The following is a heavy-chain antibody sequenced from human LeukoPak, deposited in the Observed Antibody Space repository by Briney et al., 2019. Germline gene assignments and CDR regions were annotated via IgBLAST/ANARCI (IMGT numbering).Heavy chain of an antibody. CDR3: SNGIYSSSY. D-gene: IGHD6-6*01. CDR1: GFTFTHYW. Sequence: GGSLRLSCAASGFTFTHYWMCWVRQAPGKGLEWVANIHQDGSIQYYLDSVEGRFTIFRDNAENSLYLQMDNLRAEDTAVYYCSNGIYSSSYWGRGTLVTVSS. J-gene: IGHJ4*02. V-gene: IGHV3-7*01. CDR2: IHQDGSIQ.